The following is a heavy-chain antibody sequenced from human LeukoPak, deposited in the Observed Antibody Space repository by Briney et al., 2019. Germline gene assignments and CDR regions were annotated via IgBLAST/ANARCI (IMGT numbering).Heavy chain of an antibody. Sequence: GASVKVSCKASGYTFTSYDINWVRQATGQGLEWMGWMNPNSGNTGYAQKFQGRVTMTRNTSISTAYMELSSLRSEDTAVYYCARSPRGRYIAARRGSPGNDAFDIWGQGTMVTVSS. V-gene: IGHV1-8*01. D-gene: IGHD6-6*01. CDR2: MNPNSGNT. J-gene: IGHJ3*02. CDR3: ARSPRGRYIAARRGSPGNDAFDI. CDR1: GYTFTSYD.